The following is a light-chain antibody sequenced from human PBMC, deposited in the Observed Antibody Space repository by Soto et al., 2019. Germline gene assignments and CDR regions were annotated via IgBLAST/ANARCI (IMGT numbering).Light chain of an antibody. J-gene: IGLJ1*01. CDR1: SSDIGTYDY. Sequence: QSVLTQPPSASGSLAQSVTISCTGTSSDIGTYDYVSWYQQHPGRAPKLIIFEVSKRPLGVPDRFSGSKSGNTASLIVSGLQPDDEAEYHCTSYTGDDFTFVFGTGTKLTVL. V-gene: IGLV2-8*01. CDR2: EVS. CDR3: TSYTGDDFTFV.